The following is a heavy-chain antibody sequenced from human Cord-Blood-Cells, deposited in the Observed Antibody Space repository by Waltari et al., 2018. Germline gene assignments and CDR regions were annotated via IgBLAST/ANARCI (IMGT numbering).Heavy chain of an antibody. Sequence: LVQSGAEVKVSCKASGYPFTGSYMHWVRQAPGQGLEWMGWINPNSGGTNYAQKFQGWVTMTRDTSISTAYMELSRLRSDDTAVYYCARRGGNDAFDIWGQGTMVTVSS. J-gene: IGHJ3*02. CDR2: INPNSGGT. CDR1: GYPFTGSY. V-gene: IGHV1-2*04. D-gene: IGHD3-16*01. CDR3: ARRGGNDAFDI.